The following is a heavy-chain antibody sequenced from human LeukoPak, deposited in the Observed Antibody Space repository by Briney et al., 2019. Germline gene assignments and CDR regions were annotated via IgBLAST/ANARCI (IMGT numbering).Heavy chain of an antibody. CDR3: TTTSSSLYY. CDR2: IKSKTDGGTT. V-gene: IGHV3-15*01. CDR1: GFTFDDYG. J-gene: IGHJ4*02. Sequence: GGSLRLSCAASGFTFDDYGMSWVRQAPGKGLEWVGRIKSKTDGGTTDYAAPVKGRFTISRDDSKNTLYLQMNSLKTEDTAVYYCTTTSSSLYYWGQGTLVTVSS. D-gene: IGHD6-13*01.